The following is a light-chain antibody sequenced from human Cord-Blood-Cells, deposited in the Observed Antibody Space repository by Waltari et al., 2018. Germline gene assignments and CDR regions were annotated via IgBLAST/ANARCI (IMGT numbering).Light chain of an antibody. CDR1: QSIRSY. V-gene: IGKV1-39*01. Sequence: IQMTPSPSSLSTSVGDRVTITCRARQSIRSYLNRYQQKPGKAPKLLIYAASSLQSGVPARFSGSGSGTHFTLTISSLQPEDFATYDCQQSYSTRSITFGQGTRLEIK. J-gene: IGKJ5*01. CDR2: AAS. CDR3: QQSYSTRSIT.